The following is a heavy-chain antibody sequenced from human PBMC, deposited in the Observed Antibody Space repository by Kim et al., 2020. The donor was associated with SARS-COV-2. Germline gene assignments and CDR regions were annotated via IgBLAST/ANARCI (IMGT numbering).Heavy chain of an antibody. Sequence: GGSLRLSCAASGFTVSSNYMSWVRQAPGKGLEWVSNIYSGGSTYYADSVKGRFTISRDNSENTLYLQMNSLRADDTAVYYCARGGGAFCGGDCLRTFDLWGRGTRVTVSS. CDR3: ARGGGAFCGGDCLRTFDL. CDR1: GFTVSSNY. CDR2: IYSGGST. V-gene: IGHV3-53*01. J-gene: IGHJ2*01. D-gene: IGHD2-21*02.